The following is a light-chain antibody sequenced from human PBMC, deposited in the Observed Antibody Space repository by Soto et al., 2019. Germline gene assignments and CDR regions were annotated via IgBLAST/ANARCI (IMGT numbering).Light chain of an antibody. CDR3: QQRSNWPP. V-gene: IGKV3-11*01. Sequence: EIVLTQSPATLSLSPGERATLSCRASQSVSSYLAWYKQIPGQAPRLLIYDASNRATGIPARFSGSGSGTDFTLTIISLEPEDVAVYYCQQRSNWPPFGPGTKVHIK. J-gene: IGKJ3*01. CDR1: QSVSSY. CDR2: DAS.